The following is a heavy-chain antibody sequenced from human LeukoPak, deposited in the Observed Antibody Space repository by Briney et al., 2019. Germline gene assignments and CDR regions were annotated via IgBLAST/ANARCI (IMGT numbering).Heavy chain of an antibody. CDR2: VSYRGYS. D-gene: IGHD1-1*01. Sequence: SQTLSLTCAVYGRSFSGHYSSWISHPPRKGLEWIGEVSYRGYSNYNPSLKSRVTISVDTSKSQVSLGLTSVTAADTAVYYCARRRDWNDVLDYWGRGTLVTVSS. V-gene: IGHV4-34*01. CDR3: ARRRDWNDVLDY. J-gene: IGHJ4*02. CDR1: GRSFSGHY.